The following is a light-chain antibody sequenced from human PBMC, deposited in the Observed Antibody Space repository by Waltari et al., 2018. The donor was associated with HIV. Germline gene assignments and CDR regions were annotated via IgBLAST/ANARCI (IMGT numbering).Light chain of an antibody. CDR3: CSYAGTSTYV. CDR1: SSDVASYNL. V-gene: IGLV2-23*02. J-gene: IGLJ1*01. CDR2: AVT. Sequence: QSALTQPASVSGSPGQSITISCTGTSSDVASYNLVTWYQHHPGKAPKVMISAVTTRTSGVSDRFSGSKSGNTASLTISGLQAEDEADYYCCSYAGTSTYVFGTGTKVTVL.